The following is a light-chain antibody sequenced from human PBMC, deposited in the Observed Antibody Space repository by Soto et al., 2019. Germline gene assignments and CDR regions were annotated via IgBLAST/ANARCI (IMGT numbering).Light chain of an antibody. J-gene: IGLJ1*01. CDR1: SSNIGSNT. CDR3: AAWDDSLNAYV. Sequence: QSLLTQPPSASGTPGQRVTISCSGSSSNIGSNTVNWYQQLPGTAPKLLIYSNNQRPSGVPDRFSGSKSGTSASLALSGLQSEDEADYYCAAWDDSLNAYVFGTGTQLTVL. CDR2: SNN. V-gene: IGLV1-44*01.